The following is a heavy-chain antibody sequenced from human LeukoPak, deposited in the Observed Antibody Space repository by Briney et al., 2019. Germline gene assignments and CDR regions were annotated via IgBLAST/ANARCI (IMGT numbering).Heavy chain of an antibody. J-gene: IGHJ4*02. V-gene: IGHV4-38-2*01. D-gene: IGHD2-2*01. CDR1: GYFISSGYY. CDR2: MSHSGST. Sequence: SETLSLTCAVSGYFISSGYYWGWIRQPPGKGLEWIGTMSHSGSTRYNPPLKSRVTISVDSSKNQFSLKLSSVTAADTAVYYCAGRSDCTSTSCYRGFDYWGQGTLVTVSS. CDR3: AGRSDCTSTSCYRGFDY.